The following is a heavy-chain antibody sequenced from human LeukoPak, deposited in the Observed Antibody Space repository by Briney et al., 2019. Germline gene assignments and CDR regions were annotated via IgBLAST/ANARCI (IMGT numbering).Heavy chain of an antibody. CDR3: AGRARYSSTWYSLYYFDY. CDR1: GFTFSSYD. D-gene: IGHD6-13*01. Sequence: PGGSLRLSCAASGFTFSSYDMHWVRHATGKGLEWVSAIGTAGDTYYPGSVKGRFTISRENAKSSLYLQMNSLRAGDTAVYYCAGRARYSSTWYSLYYFDYWGQGTRVTVSS. J-gene: IGHJ4*02. V-gene: IGHV3-13*01. CDR2: IGTAGDT.